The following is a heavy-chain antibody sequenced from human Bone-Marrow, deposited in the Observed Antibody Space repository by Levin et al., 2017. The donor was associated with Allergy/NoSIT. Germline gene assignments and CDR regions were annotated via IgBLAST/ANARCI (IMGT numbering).Heavy chain of an antibody. D-gene: IGHD6-13*01. CDR2: IYSGGST. Sequence: GGSLRLSFAASGFTVSSNYMSWVRQAPGKGLEWVSVIYSGGSTYYADSVKGRFTISRDNSKNTLYLQMNSLRAEDTAVYYCARGEAAGSYYYYGMDVWGQGTTVTVSS. CDR1: GFTVSSNY. CDR3: ARGEAAGSYYYYGMDV. J-gene: IGHJ6*02. V-gene: IGHV3-53*01.